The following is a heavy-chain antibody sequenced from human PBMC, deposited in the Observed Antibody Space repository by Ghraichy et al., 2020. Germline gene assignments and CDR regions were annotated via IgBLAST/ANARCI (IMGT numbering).Heavy chain of an antibody. V-gene: IGHV4-31*03. J-gene: IGHJ6*02. CDR3: ARIAVVVPAADYGMDV. D-gene: IGHD2-2*01. Sequence: SETLSLTCTVSGGSISSGGYYWSWIRQHPGKGLEWIGYIYYSGSTYYNPSLKSRVTISVDTSKNQFSLKLSSVTAADTAVYYCARIAVVVPAADYGMDVWGQGTTVTVSS. CDR1: GGSISSGGYY. CDR2: IYYSGST.